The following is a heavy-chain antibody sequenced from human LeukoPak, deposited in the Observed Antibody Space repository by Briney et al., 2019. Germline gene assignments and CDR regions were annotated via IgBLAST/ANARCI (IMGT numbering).Heavy chain of an antibody. D-gene: IGHD6-19*01. CDR1: GVRFSSYG. CDR2: TSYDGSNK. Sequence: GSLRLSCAASGVRFSSYGMHWVRQAPGKGLDWVAVTSYDGSNKYYADSVQGRFTISRDNSKNTLYLQMNRLRAEDTAVYYCAKDVCSDWSYGTDVWGQGTTVTVSS. J-gene: IGHJ6*02. CDR3: AKDVCSDWSYGTDV. V-gene: IGHV3-30*18.